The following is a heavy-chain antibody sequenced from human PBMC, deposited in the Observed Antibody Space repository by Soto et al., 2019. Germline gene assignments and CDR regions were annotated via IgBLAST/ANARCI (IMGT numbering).Heavy chain of an antibody. CDR2: IDPSDSQT. CDR1: GYSFAGYW. Sequence: GESLKISCKGSGYSFAGYWITWVRQKPGKGLEWMGRIDPSDSQTYYSPSFRGHVTISVTKSITTVFLQWSSLKASDTAMYYCARRPSGSYPYGMDVWGQGTTVTVS. D-gene: IGHD1-26*01. J-gene: IGHJ6*02. V-gene: IGHV5-10-1*01. CDR3: ARRPSGSYPYGMDV.